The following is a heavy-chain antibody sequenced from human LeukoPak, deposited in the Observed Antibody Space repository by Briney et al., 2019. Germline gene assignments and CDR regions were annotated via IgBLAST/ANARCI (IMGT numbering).Heavy chain of an antibody. CDR1: GGSISSGSYY. CDR2: IYTSGST. CDR3: AREPDYYYYGMDV. V-gene: IGHV4-61*02. J-gene: IGHJ6*02. Sequence: PSQTLSLTCTVSGGSISSGSYYWSWIRQPAGKGLEWIGRIYTSGSTNYNPSLKSRVTISVDTSKNQFSLELSSVTAADTAVYYCAREPDYYYYGMDVWGQGTTVTVSS. D-gene: IGHD1-14*01.